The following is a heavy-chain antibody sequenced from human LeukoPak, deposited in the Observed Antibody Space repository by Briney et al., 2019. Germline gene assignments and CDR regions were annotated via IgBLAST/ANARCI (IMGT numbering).Heavy chain of an antibody. CDR2: IFYNGNT. V-gene: IGHV4-39*01. Sequence: SETLSLTCSVSGAIIKREGFNWDWIRQPPGRGLEYIGRIFYNGNTYYNPSLESRVTISVDTSKNQFSLKLRSVTAADTAVYYCTRRPKEPGFWSGYVDSWGQGTLVTVSS. J-gene: IGHJ4*02. CDR3: TRRPKEPGFWSGYVDS. D-gene: IGHD3-3*01. CDR1: GAIIKREGFN.